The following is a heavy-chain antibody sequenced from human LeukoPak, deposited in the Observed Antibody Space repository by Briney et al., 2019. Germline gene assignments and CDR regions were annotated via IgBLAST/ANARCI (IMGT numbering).Heavy chain of an antibody. CDR2: IYYDGTT. Sequence: SETLSLTCTVSGGSVNSSNYYWGWLRQPPGMGLEWIGTIYYDGTTHYNPSLTIRVTISVDTSKNQFSLKLSSVPPADTAVYYCARGGWYIDWGQGTLVTVSS. CDR3: ARGGWYID. V-gene: IGHV4-39*07. CDR1: GGSVNSSNYY. D-gene: IGHD6-19*01. J-gene: IGHJ4*02.